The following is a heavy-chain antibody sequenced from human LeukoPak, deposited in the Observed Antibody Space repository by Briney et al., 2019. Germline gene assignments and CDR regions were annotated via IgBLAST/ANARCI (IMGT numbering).Heavy chain of an antibody. D-gene: IGHD3-16*01. CDR3: ARGYDSWDS. V-gene: IGHV3-48*03. J-gene: IGHJ4*02. Sequence: GGSLRLSCAASGFTFSSDEMNWVRQAPGKGLQWIAYINTDGGSIYYADSVKGRFTISRDNAKNSLYLQMNSLRAEDTAVYYCARGYDSWDSWGQGTLVTVSS. CDR2: INTDGGSI. CDR1: GFTFSSDE.